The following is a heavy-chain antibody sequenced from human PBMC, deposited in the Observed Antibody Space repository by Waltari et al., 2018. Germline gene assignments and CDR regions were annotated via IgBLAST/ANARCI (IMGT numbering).Heavy chain of an antibody. Sequence: QVQLQESGPSLLTPSETLSRICTVSGGSISGFYWSWVRQPPGKGLDWIGYIYYTGSTNFNPSLKSRVTMSVDTSKNQFSLKLSSVTAADTAFYYCARGGGGDWEWFDPWGQGTLVTVSS. J-gene: IGHJ5*02. CDR3: ARGGGGDWEWFDP. V-gene: IGHV4-59*12. CDR2: IYYTGST. D-gene: IGHD2-21*02. CDR1: GGSISGFY.